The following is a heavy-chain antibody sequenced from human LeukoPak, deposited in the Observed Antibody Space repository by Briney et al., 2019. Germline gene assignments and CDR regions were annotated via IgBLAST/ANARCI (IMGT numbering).Heavy chain of an antibody. J-gene: IGHJ3*02. D-gene: IGHD1-26*01. CDR1: GYTFTSYG. CDR2: INPNSGGT. CDR3: ARSVGSGSYFDAFDI. Sequence: ASVKVSCKASGYTFTSYGISWVRQAPGQGLEWMGWINPNSGGTNYAQKFQGRVTMTRDTSISTAYMELSRLRSDDTAVYYCARSVGSGSYFDAFDIWGQGTMVTVSS. V-gene: IGHV1-2*02.